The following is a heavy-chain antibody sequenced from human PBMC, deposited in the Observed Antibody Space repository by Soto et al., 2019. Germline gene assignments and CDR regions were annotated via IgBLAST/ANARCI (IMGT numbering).Heavy chain of an antibody. CDR1: GGSISSSSYY. Sequence: SETLSLTCTVSGGSISSSSYYWGWIRQPPGKGLEWIGSIYYSGSTYYNPSLKSRVTISVDTSKNQFSLKLSSVTAADTAVYYCASALTTVNYWGQGTLVTVSS. J-gene: IGHJ4*02. CDR3: ASALTTVNY. D-gene: IGHD4-17*01. CDR2: IYYSGST. V-gene: IGHV4-39*01.